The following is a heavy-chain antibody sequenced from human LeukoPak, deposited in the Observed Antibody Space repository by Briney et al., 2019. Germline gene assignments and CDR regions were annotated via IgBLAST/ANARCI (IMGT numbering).Heavy chain of an antibody. J-gene: IGHJ4*02. D-gene: IGHD3-22*01. V-gene: IGHV1-18*01. Sequence: ASVKVSCKASGYTFTSYGISWVRQAPGQGLEWMGWISAYNGNTNYAQKLQGRVTMTTETSTSRAYMELRSLRSDDTAVYYCARDRDYYDSSAFSYWGQGTLVTVSS. CDR2: ISAYNGNT. CDR3: ARDRDYYDSSAFSY. CDR1: GYTFTSYG.